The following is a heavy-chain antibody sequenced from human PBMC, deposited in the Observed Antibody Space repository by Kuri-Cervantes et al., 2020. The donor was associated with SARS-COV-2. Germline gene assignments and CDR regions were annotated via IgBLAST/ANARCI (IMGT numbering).Heavy chain of an antibody. CDR1: GYSISSGYY. D-gene: IGHD1-20*01. CDR2: ISSSGSTI. CDR3: ARGAFNWNDAFINWFDP. J-gene: IGHJ5*02. V-gene: IGHV3-11*04. Sequence: GESLKISCAVSGYSISSGYYWGWIRQPPGKGLEWVSYISSSGSTIYYADSVKGRFTISRDNAKNSLYLQMNSLRAEDTAVYYCARGAFNWNDAFINWFDPWGQGTLVTVSS.